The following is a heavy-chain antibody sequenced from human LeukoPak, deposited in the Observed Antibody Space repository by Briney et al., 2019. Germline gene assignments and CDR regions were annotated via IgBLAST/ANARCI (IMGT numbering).Heavy chain of an antibody. CDR1: GYTFTGYY. CDR3: ARDHSVYDYVWGSYRENDY. J-gene: IGHJ4*02. CDR2: INPNSGGT. Sequence: ASVKVSCKASGYTFTGYYMHWVRQAPGQGLEWMGWINPNSGGTNYAQKFQGRVTMTRDTSISTAYMELSRLRSDDTAVYYCARDHSVYDYVWGSYRENDYWGQGTLVTVSS. V-gene: IGHV1-2*02. D-gene: IGHD3-16*02.